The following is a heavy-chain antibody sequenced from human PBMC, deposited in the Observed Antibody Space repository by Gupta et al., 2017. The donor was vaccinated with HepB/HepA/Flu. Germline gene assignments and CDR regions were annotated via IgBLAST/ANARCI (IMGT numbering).Heavy chain of an antibody. V-gene: IGHV3-23*01. J-gene: IGHJ4*02. CDR1: GFVFTNYA. Sequence: EVQLLESGGGLVQPGGSLRLSCAASGFVFTNYATSWVRQAPGKGLEWVSGISDSGDTTYYADSVKGRFTISRDNSKNTLYLQMNSLRVEDTAVYYCAKDRAQWELPSKYCFDSWGQGTLVTVSS. D-gene: IGHD1-26*01. CDR2: ISDSGDTT. CDR3: AKDRAQWELPSKYCFDS.